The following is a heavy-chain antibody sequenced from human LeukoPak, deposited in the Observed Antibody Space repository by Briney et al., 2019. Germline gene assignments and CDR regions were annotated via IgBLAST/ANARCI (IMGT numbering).Heavy chain of an antibody. Sequence: GGSLRLSCAASGFTFSSYAMHWVRQAPGKGLEWVAVILYDGSIKYYADSMKGRFTISRDNSKNTMYLQMNSLRTEDTAVYFCARETPTTTAFDYWGQGTLVTVSS. V-gene: IGHV3-30-3*01. CDR2: ILYDGSIK. CDR3: ARETPTTTAFDY. D-gene: IGHD4-17*01. J-gene: IGHJ4*02. CDR1: GFTFSSYA.